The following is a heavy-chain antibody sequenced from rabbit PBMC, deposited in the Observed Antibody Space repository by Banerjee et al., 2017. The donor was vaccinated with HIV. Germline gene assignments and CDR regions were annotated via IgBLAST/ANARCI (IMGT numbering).Heavy chain of an antibody. CDR2: IYTGSGNT. CDR3: ARDSAGREDFNL. J-gene: IGHJ4*01. CDR1: GFTITNNDY. Sequence: QEQLEESGGDLVKPEGSLTLTCTASGFTITNNDYMCWVRQAPGKGLEWIGCIYTGSGNTYYASWAKGRFTISKTSSTTVTLQMTSLTAADTATYFCARDSAGREDFNLWGPGTLVTVS. V-gene: IGHV1S45*01. D-gene: IGHD4-1*01.